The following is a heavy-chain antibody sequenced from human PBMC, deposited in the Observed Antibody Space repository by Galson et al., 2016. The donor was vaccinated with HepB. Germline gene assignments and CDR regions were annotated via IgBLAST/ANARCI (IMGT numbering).Heavy chain of an antibody. V-gene: IGHV1-18*01. D-gene: IGHD5-12*01. CDR1: GYRFTASG. CDR3: ARVAYSGYEPYYDNYGMDV. Sequence: SVKVSCKASGYRFTASGISWVRQAPGQGLEWMGWIGPYSGATNYAQNLQGRITMTADISTSTAYLEVRGLRSDDTAVYYCARVAYSGYEPYYDNYGMDVWGQGTTVAVAS. J-gene: IGHJ6*02. CDR2: IGPYSGAT.